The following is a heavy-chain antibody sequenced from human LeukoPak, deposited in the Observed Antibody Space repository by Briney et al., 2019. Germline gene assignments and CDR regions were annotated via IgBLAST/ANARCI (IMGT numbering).Heavy chain of an antibody. D-gene: IGHD3-3*01. J-gene: IGHJ4*02. CDR2: MNPNSGNT. CDR1: GYTFTSYD. CDR3: ARGPVSKTYYDFWSGYYTPDY. V-gene: IGHV1-8*01. Sequence: ASVKVSCQASGYTFTSYDINWVRQATGQGLEWMGWMNPNSGNTGYAQKFQGTVTMTRNTSISTAYMELSSLRSEDTAVYYCARGPVSKTYYDFWSGYYTPDYWGQGTLVTVSS.